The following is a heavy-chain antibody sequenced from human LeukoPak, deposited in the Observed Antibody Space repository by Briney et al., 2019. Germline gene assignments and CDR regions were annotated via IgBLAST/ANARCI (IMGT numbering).Heavy chain of an antibody. V-gene: IGHV3-9*01. CDR1: GFTFDDYA. J-gene: IGHJ6*02. CDR3: ARSRSVSNYKGMDV. Sequence: GGSLRLSCAASGFTFDDYAMHWVRQAPGKGLEWVSGISWNSGSIGYADSVKGRFTISRDNAKNSLYLQMNSLRAEDTALYYCARSRSVSNYKGMDVWGQGTTVTVSS. CDR2: ISWNSGSI. D-gene: IGHD5/OR15-5a*01.